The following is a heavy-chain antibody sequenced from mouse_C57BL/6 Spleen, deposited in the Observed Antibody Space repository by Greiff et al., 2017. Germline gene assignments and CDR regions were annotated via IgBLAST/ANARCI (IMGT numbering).Heavy chain of an antibody. CDR3: ASEEATAPFAY. D-gene: IGHD1-2*01. Sequence: VQLQQSGAELARPGASVKLSCKASGYTFTSYGISWVKQRTGQGLEWIGEIYPRSGNTYYNEKFKGKATLTADKSSSTAYMELRSLTSEDSAVYFCASEEATAPFAYWGQGTLVTVSA. CDR2: IYPRSGNT. V-gene: IGHV1-81*01. J-gene: IGHJ3*01. CDR1: GYTFTSYG.